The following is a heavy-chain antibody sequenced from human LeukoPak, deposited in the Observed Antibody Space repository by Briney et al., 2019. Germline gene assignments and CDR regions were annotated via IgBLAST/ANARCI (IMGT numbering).Heavy chain of an antibody. CDR3: ARHSVLLWFGGLY. D-gene: IGHD3-10*01. CDR1: GDSISSGDYY. J-gene: IGHJ4*02. Sequence: SETLSLTCTVSGDSISSGDYYWSWIRQPAGKGLEWIGRISSSGSTNYNPSLKSRVTISVDTSKNQFSLKLSSVTAADTAVYFCARHSVLLWFGGLYWGQGTLVTVSS. V-gene: IGHV4-61*02. CDR2: ISSSGST.